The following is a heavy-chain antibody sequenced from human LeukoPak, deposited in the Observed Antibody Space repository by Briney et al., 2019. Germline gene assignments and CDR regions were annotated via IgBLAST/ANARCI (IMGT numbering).Heavy chain of an antibody. J-gene: IGHJ4*02. CDR1: GFTFSSYG. D-gene: IGHD2-15*01. CDR3: ARAPYCIGGSCRFDY. V-gene: IGHV3-30*03. Sequence: GGSLRLSCAASGFTFSSYGMHWVRQAPGKGLEWVAVISYDGSNKYYADSVKGRFTISRDNSKNTLYLQMNSLRAEDTAVYYCARAPYCIGGSCRFDYWGQGTLVTVSP. CDR2: ISYDGSNK.